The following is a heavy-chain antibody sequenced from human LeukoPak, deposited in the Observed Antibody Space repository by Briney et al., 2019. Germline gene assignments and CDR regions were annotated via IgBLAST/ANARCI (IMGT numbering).Heavy chain of an antibody. CDR1: GFPFSDYA. CDR2: LRGSGGST. CDR3: AKDGFIVRAVIPRFFDG. D-gene: IGHD3-10*01. V-gene: IGHV3-23*01. Sequence: GGSLRLSCAASGFPFSDYAMTWVRQAPGKGLEWVSTLRGSGGSTFYADSVKGRFIISRDNSKNTVYLQMSSLRVVDTAVYYCAKDGFIVRAVIPRFFDGWGQGTLVTISS. J-gene: IGHJ4*02.